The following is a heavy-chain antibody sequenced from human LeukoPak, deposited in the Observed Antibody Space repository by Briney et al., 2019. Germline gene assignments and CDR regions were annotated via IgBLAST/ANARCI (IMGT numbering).Heavy chain of an antibody. J-gene: IGHJ4*02. V-gene: IGHV1-46*01. CDR3: ARGGRYYSGSYEVDF. D-gene: IGHD3-10*01. CDR1: GYTFTGYW. CDR2: ISPSGGST. Sequence: GASVKVSCKAFGYTFTGYWMHWVRQAPGQGPEWMGVISPSGGSTIYAQKFKGRVTLTRDMSTSTDYLELSSLRSEDTAVYYCARGGRYYSGSYEVDFWGPGTLVTISS.